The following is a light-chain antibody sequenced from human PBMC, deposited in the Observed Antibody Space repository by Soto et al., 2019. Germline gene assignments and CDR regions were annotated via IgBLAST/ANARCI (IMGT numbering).Light chain of an antibody. CDR2: GAS. V-gene: IGKV3-15*01. CDR3: QQYNNWPLT. J-gene: IGKJ4*01. Sequence: DKVMTQSPATLSVSPGERATLSCRASQSVTNNVAWYQQKTGQARRLLIYGASTRATGIPARFSGSGSGTEFTLTISSLQSEDFAVYYCQQYNNWPLTFGGGTKVEIK. CDR1: QSVTNN.